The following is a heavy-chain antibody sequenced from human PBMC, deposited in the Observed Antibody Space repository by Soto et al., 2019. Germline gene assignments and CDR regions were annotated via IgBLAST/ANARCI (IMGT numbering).Heavy chain of an antibody. CDR1: GFNFGFFG. CDR3: ARGNMSFDFDS. J-gene: IGHJ4*02. D-gene: IGHD1-26*01. Sequence: QIQLVESGGDVVQPGKSLRLSCAASGFNFGFFGMHWVLQAPGKGLEWVAFISGDGINTQYADSVRGRFTLSRVYSRKTMYLQMDSLSDEDTALYYFARGNMSFDFDSWGLGTLVTVSS. CDR2: ISGDGINT. V-gene: IGHV3-30*03.